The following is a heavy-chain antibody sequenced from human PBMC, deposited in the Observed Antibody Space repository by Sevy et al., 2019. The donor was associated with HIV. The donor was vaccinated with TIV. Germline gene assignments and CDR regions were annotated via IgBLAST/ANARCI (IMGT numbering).Heavy chain of an antibody. CDR3: ARDPPSYYDYRTGYPDH. CDR1: GFTFEDYG. D-gene: IGHD3-3*01. V-gene: IGHV3-20*04. J-gene: IGHJ4*01. CDR2: INWNGGST. Sequence: GGSLRLSCAASGFTFEDYGMSWVRQVPGKGPEWVSGINWNGGSTSYADSVRGRFTISRDNAKNSLFLQMKGLRADDTAFYYCARDPPSYYDYRTGYPDHWGQGTRVTVSS.